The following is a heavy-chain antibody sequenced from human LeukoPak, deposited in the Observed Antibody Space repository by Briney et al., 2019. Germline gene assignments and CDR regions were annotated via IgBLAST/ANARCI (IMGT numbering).Heavy chain of an antibody. CDR3: ARDRRYDFWSGYLRGFDY. V-gene: IGHV3-7*01. CDR1: GFTFSSYW. D-gene: IGHD3-3*01. Sequence: GGSLRLSCAASGFTFSSYWMSWVRQAPGKGLEWVANIKQDGSEKYYVDSVKGRFTISRDNAKNSLYLQMNSLRAEDTAVYYCARDRRYDFWSGYLRGFDYWGQGTLVNVSS. J-gene: IGHJ4*02. CDR2: IKQDGSEK.